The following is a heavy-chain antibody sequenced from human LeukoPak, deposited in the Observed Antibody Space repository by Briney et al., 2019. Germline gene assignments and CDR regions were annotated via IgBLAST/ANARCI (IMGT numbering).Heavy chain of an antibody. V-gene: IGHV4-4*07. D-gene: IGHD4-17*01. CDR2: IYTSGST. CDR3: ARDAPTASHGDYSD. J-gene: IGHJ4*02. Sequence: PSETLSLTCTVSGGSISSYYWSWIRQPAGKGLEWIGRIYTSGSTNYNPSLKSRVTMSVDTSKNQFSLKLSSVTAADTAVYYCARDAPTASHGDYSDWGQGTLVTVSS. CDR1: GGSISSYY.